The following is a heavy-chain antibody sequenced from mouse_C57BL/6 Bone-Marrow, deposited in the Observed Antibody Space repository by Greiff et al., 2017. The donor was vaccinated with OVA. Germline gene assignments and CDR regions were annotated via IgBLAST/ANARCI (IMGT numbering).Heavy chain of an antibody. Sequence: VQLQESGAELARPGASVKLSCKASGYTFTSYGISWVKQRTGQGLEWIGEIYPRSGNTYYNEKFKGKATLTADKSSSTAYMELRSLTSEDSAVYFCARGWLLLYAMDYWGQGTSVTVSS. CDR2: IYPRSGNT. D-gene: IGHD2-3*01. V-gene: IGHV1-81*01. J-gene: IGHJ4*01. CDR1: GYTFTSYG. CDR3: ARGWLLLYAMDY.